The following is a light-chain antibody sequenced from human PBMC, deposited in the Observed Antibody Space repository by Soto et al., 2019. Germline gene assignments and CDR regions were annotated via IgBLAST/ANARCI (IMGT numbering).Light chain of an antibody. CDR2: DAV. Sequence: SALTQPRSVSESPGQSVTISCTGISSDVGGYNYVSWYQHHPGKAPKVVIYDAVKRPSGVPDRFSGSRSGNTASLTISGLQAEDEADYYCCSYAANYPWVFGGGTKLTVL. V-gene: IGLV2-11*01. J-gene: IGLJ3*02. CDR1: SSDVGGYNY. CDR3: CSYAANYPWV.